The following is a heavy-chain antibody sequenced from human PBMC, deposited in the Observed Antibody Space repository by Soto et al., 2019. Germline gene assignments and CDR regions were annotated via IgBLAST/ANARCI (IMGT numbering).Heavy chain of an antibody. D-gene: IGHD6-19*01. Sequence: QDQLGQSGVEVKKPGASVKFSCKASGYSFTNYGITWVRQAPGQGVEWMGWISAYNGNTNYAQKFTGGVTLTTDASTSTAYLELRSLRSDDTAVYYCARDRGVAPPVAGNTHYYYYMDVWGQGTPVTVSS. CDR3: ARDRGVAPPVAGNTHYYYYMDV. CDR2: ISAYNGNT. V-gene: IGHV1-18*01. J-gene: IGHJ6*03. CDR1: GYSFTNYG.